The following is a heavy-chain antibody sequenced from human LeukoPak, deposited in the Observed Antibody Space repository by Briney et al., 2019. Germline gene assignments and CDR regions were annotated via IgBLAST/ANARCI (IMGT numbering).Heavy chain of an antibody. Sequence: ASVKVSCKASGYTFTGYYMHWVRQAPGQGLEWMGLINPNSGGTNYAQKFQGWVTMTRVTSISTAYMELSRLRSDDTAVYYCARDLGIQLWLSYGMDVWGQGTTVTVSS. V-gene: IGHV1-2*04. D-gene: IGHD5-18*01. J-gene: IGHJ6*02. CDR2: INPNSGGT. CDR1: GYTFTGYY. CDR3: ARDLGIQLWLSYGMDV.